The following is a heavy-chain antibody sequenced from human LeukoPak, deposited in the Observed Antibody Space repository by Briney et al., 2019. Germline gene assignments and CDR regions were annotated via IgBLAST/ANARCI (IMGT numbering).Heavy chain of an antibody. D-gene: IGHD2-15*01. J-gene: IGHJ4*02. CDR1: GYTFTSYD. V-gene: IGHV1-8*01. CDR3: ARRHGRCSDGSCYYPDY. CDR2: MNPNSGNT. Sequence: ASVNVSCKASGYTFTSYDINWVRQATGQGLEWMGWMNPNSGNTGYAQKFQGRVTMTRNSSITTAYMELSSLRSEDTAVYYCARRHGRCSDGSCYYPDYWGQGTPVTVSS.